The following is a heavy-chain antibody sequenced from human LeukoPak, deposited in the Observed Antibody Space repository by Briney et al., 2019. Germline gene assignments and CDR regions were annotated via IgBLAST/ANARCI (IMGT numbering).Heavy chain of an antibody. Sequence: SETLSLTCAVYGGSFSGYYWSWIRQPPGKGLEWIGEINHSGSTNYNPSLKSRVTISVDTSKNQFSLKLSSVTAADTAVYYCARVAGSGSSRTYPFDYWGQGTLVTVSS. CDR2: INHSGST. V-gene: IGHV4-34*01. CDR3: ARVAGSGSSRTYPFDY. J-gene: IGHJ4*02. CDR1: GGSFSGYY. D-gene: IGHD3-10*01.